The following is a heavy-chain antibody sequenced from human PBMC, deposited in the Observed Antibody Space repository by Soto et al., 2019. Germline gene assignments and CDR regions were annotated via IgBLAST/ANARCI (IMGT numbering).Heavy chain of an antibody. CDR2: MNPFSGNA. Sequence: QVQLVQSGAEVKKPGASVRVSCKASGYTFTSYDIYWVRQATGQGLEWMGWMNPFSGNAVYTQKFQDRVTMTRDTSINTAYMEMSGLRSEDTAGYYCTRGQGNPWGHGSLVTVSS. J-gene: IGHJ5*02. CDR3: TRGQGNP. CDR1: GYTFTSYD. V-gene: IGHV1-8*01.